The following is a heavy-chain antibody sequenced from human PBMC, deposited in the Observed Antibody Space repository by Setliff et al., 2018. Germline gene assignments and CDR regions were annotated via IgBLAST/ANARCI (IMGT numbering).Heavy chain of an antibody. Sequence: PSETLSLTCAVSGDSISSGNWWSWVRQPPEKGLEWIGEINHSGNTNYNPSLKSRVTISVDTSKNQFSLTLSSVTAADTAVYYCARLPNYVWGSPVDYWGQGTLVTVSS. V-gene: IGHV4-4*02. D-gene: IGHD3-16*01. CDR3: ARLPNYVWGSPVDY. CDR1: GDSISSGNW. J-gene: IGHJ4*02. CDR2: INHSGNT.